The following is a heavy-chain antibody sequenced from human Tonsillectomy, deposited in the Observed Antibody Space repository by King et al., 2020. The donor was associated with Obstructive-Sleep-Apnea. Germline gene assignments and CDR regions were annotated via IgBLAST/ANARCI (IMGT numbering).Heavy chain of an antibody. D-gene: IGHD2-2*01. CDR2: ISYDGSNK. J-gene: IGHJ4*02. Sequence: VQLVESGGGVVQPGRSLRLSCAASGFTFSSYAMHWVRQAPGKGLEWGAVISYDGSNKYYADSVKGRFTISRDNSKNTLYLQMNSLRAEDTAVYYCASTTNGYCSSTSCSYWGQGTLVTVSS. CDR3: ASTTNGYCSSTSCSY. CDR1: GFTFSSYA. V-gene: IGHV3-30*04.